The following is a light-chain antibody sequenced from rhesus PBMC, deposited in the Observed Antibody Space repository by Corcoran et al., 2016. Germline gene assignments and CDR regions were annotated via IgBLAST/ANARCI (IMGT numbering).Light chain of an antibody. CDR2: YAN. CDR1: QGICCD. CDR3: QHYHSLPYS. J-gene: IGKJ2*01. Sequence: IQMTQSPSSLPAYVGDRVTILFRPSQGICCDLNWYQHKPGKAPKVFIVYANCLESGVQSRFSGSGSGTEFTLTISILQPEEFATYYCQHYHSLPYSFGPGTRVEIK. V-gene: IGKV1-32*01.